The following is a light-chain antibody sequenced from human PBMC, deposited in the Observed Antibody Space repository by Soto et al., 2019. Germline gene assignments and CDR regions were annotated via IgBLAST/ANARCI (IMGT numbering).Light chain of an antibody. Sequence: QSVLTQPPSASGSPGQSVTISCTGTSSDVGGYNYVSWYQQHPGKATKLMIYEVSKRPSGVPDRLSGSKSGNTASLTVSGLQAEDEADYYCSSYAGSNNFDVFGTGTKVTVL. CDR2: EVS. CDR1: SSDVGGYNY. CDR3: SSYAGSNNFDV. V-gene: IGLV2-8*01. J-gene: IGLJ1*01.